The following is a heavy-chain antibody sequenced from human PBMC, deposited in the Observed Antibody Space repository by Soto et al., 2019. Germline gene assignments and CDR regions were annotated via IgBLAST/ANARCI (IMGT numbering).Heavy chain of an antibody. CDR3: MRTNSRGHWAAWY. D-gene: IGHD3-22*01. CDR1: GDSVTTGSYF. J-gene: IGHJ4*02. Sequence: SETLSLTCIVSGDSVTTGSYFWSWIRQPPGKGLEWIGYIQPSGNTNYNPSLKSRVYISLDTSKNQFSLMLTSVTAADTATYYCMRTNSRGHWAAWYWGQGTLVTVSS. V-gene: IGHV4-61*01. CDR2: IQPSGNT.